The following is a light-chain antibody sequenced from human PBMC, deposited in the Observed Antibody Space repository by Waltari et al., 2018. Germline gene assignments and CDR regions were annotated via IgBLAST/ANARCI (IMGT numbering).Light chain of an antibody. J-gene: IGLJ2*01. V-gene: IGLV2-14*01. CDR2: EVS. CDR3: TSYTSSGTLVV. Sequence: QSALTQPASVSGSPGQSITISCTGTSSDVGGYDYVSWYQQHPGKAPKLMIYEVSNRPSWVSDRFAASKSGNTASLTISGLLAEDEADYYCTSYTSSGTLVVFGGGTKLTVL. CDR1: SSDVGGYDY.